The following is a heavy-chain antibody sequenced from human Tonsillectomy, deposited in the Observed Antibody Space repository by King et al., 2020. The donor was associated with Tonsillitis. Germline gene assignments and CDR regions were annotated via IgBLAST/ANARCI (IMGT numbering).Heavy chain of an antibody. V-gene: IGHV3-15*01. D-gene: IGHD3-22*01. CDR2: IKRKIDGGTT. J-gene: IGHJ4*02. CDR3: TTLGYIYHSSDY. Sequence: VQLVESGGGLVRPGGSVRLSCAASGFTFNNAWMSWVRQAPGKGLEWVGLIKRKIDGGTTDYATPVKGRFTISRDDSKNTLYLQMNSLKTEDTAVYYCTTLGYIYHSSDYWGQGTLVSVSS. CDR1: GFTFNNAW.